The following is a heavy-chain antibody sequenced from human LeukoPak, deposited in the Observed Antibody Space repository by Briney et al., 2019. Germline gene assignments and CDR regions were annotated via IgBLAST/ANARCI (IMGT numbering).Heavy chain of an antibody. Sequence: ASVKVSCKASGGTFSSYAISWVRQAPGQGLEWMGVINPSGDSTSYAQKFQGRVTMTTDASTSTVYMELSNLRSEDTAVFYCAREYHYDRSDYKKALPNYFDPWGQGTLVTVSS. J-gene: IGHJ5*02. CDR1: GGTFSSYA. CDR2: INPSGDST. D-gene: IGHD3-22*01. CDR3: AREYHYDRSDYKKALPNYFDP. V-gene: IGHV1-46*01.